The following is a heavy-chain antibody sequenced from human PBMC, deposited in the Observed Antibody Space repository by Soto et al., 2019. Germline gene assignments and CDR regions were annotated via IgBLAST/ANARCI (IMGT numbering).Heavy chain of an antibody. J-gene: IGHJ6*02. Sequence: SETLSLTCTVSGGSITSSYWSWIRRPPGKGLEWIAYIYYSGIINYNPSLESRVTISVDTSKNQFPLKLSSVPAADTAVYCCAKGGGWNDVWGQGTTVTVSS. CDR2: IYYSGII. CDR3: AKGGGWNDV. D-gene: IGHD3-16*01. V-gene: IGHV4-59*01. CDR1: GGSITSSY.